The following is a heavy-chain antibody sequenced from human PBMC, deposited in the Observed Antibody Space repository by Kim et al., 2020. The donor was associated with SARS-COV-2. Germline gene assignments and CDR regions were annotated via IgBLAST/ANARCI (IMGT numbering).Heavy chain of an antibody. D-gene: IGHD6-19*01. J-gene: IGHJ6*02. V-gene: IGHV3-23*01. Sequence: GGSLRLSCAASGFTFGNYAMGWVRQAPGKGLEWVAGISGSGGSTDYADSVKGRFAISRDNAKNTLYLQMNSLRTEDTAVYYCAGWSYFGMDVWGQGTTVTVSS. CDR3: AGWSYFGMDV. CDR1: GFTFGNYA. CDR2: ISGSGGST.